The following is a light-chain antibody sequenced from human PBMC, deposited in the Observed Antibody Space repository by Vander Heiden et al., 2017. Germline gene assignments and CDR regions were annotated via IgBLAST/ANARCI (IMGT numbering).Light chain of an antibody. Sequence: SYDLSQARSLSVPLGQMATITCEGDNIGSKNVHWYQQKPGQAPILVIYRDTNRPSGIPDRFSGSNSGNAATLTITRAQAEDEADYYCQGWNSYTGIFGGGTKLSVL. V-gene: IGLV3-9*01. CDR2: RDT. J-gene: IGLJ2*01. CDR1: NIGSKN. CDR3: QGWNSYTGI.